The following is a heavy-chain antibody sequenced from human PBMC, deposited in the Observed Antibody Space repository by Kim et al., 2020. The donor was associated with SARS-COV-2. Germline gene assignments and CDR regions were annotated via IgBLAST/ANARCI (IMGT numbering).Heavy chain of an antibody. CDR3: AKDLVGAMD. J-gene: IGHJ4*02. Sequence: GGSLRLSCAASGFTFSSYAMSWVRQAPGKGLEWVSVIYSGGSSTYYADSVKGRFTISRDNSKNTLYLQMNSLRAEDTAVYYCAKDLVGAMDWGQGTLVTVSS. CDR1: GFTFSSYA. V-gene: IGHV3-23*03. CDR2: IYSGGSST. D-gene: IGHD1-26*01.